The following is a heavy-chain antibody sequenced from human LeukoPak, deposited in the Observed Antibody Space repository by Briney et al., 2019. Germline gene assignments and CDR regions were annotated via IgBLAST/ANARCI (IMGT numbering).Heavy chain of an antibody. CDR2: ILENGSYQ. J-gene: IGHJ4*02. D-gene: IGHD6-19*01. CDR1: GFTVSSNY. V-gene: IGHV3-30*03. Sequence: GGSLRLSCAASGFTVSSNYMSWVRQAPGKGLDWVAVILENGSYQYYADSVKGRFTISRDNSKNTLFLQMNSLRDEDTAMYYCARVQGGGYRTADYWGQGTLVTVSS. CDR3: ARVQGGGYRTADY.